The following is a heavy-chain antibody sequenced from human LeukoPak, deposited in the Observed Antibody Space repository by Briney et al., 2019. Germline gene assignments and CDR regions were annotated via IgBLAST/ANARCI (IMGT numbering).Heavy chain of an antibody. J-gene: IGHJ6*04. D-gene: IGHD4-17*01. CDR2: ISSGSGHI. CDR1: GFAVNFYI. CDR3: ARAGDYGDYGMDV. Sequence: PGGSLRLSCAASGFAVNFYILNSVRQAAREGMGWVSSISSGSGHIYYADSVGGRFTISRDNTKNSLYLQMNSLRSEDTALYYCARAGDYGDYGMDVWGEGTTVTVSS. V-gene: IGHV3-21*01.